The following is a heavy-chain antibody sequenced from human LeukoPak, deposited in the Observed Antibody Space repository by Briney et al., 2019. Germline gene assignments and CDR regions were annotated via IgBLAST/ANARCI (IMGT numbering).Heavy chain of an antibody. D-gene: IGHD5/OR15-5a*01. CDR1: GGSISSSSYY. J-gene: IGHJ6*03. CDR2: IYYSGST. CDR3: ARCLGYYYYMDV. Sequence: KPSETLSLTCTVSGGSISSSSYYWGWIRQPPGKGLEWIGSIYYSGSTYYNPSLKSRVTISVDTSKNQFSLKLSSVTAADTAVYYCARCLGYYYYMDVWGKGTTVTVSS. V-gene: IGHV4-39*07.